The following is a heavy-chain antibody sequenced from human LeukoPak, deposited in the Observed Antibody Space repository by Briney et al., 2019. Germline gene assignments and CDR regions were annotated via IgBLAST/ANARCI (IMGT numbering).Heavy chain of an antibody. CDR1: GYSFTSYW. V-gene: IGHV5-51*01. CDR3: ARRDSSGWSSAYYFDY. J-gene: IGHJ4*02. Sequence: GESLKISCKGSGYSFTSYWIGWVRQLPGKGLEWMGIIYPGDSDTRYSPSFQGQVTISADKSISTAYLQWSSLKASDTAMYYCARRDSSGWSSAYYFDYWGQGTLVTVSS. D-gene: IGHD6-19*01. CDR2: IYPGDSDT.